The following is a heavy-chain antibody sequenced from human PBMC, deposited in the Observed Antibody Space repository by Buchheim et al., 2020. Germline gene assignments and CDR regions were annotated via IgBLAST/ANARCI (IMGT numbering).Heavy chain of an antibody. D-gene: IGHD3-10*01. J-gene: IGHJ4*02. CDR1: GFTFSTYG. CDR3: AAFSSSGL. Sequence: EVLLLESGGDLVQPGGSLRLSCAVSGFTFSTYGMSWVRQAPGKGLEWLSGITASGSSTYYADSVKGRFTISRANSMNTLYLQMRSLRVEDTAVYYCAAFSSSGLWGQGTL. V-gene: IGHV3-23*01. CDR2: ITASGSST.